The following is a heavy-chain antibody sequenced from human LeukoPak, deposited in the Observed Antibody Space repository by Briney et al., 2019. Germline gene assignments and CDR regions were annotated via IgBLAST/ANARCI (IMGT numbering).Heavy chain of an antibody. D-gene: IGHD1-14*01. CDR3: AFVREPISWSLDH. V-gene: IGHV3-15*01. CDR2: IKSKGSGATT. Sequence: GGSLRLSCVVSGINFNLAWMVWVRQATGKGLEWVGRIKSKGSGATTDYAARVKGRFAISRDDSETTLYLQINRLKIEDTGAYYCAFVREPISWSLDHWGQGTPVIVSS. CDR1: GINFNLAW. J-gene: IGHJ4*02.